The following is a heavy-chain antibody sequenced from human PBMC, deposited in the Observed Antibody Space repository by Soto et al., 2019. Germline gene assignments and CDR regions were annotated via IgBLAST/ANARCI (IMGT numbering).Heavy chain of an antibody. Sequence: PGGSLRLSCAASGFTFSSYAMPWVRQAPGKGLEWVAVISYDGSNKYYADSVKGRFTISRDNSKNTLYLQMNSLRAEDTAVYYCAKYSGSGNTSPYWGQGTLVTVSS. J-gene: IGHJ4*02. D-gene: IGHD2-2*01. CDR2: ISYDGSNK. CDR3: AKYSGSGNTSPY. V-gene: IGHV3-30-3*02. CDR1: GFTFSSYA.